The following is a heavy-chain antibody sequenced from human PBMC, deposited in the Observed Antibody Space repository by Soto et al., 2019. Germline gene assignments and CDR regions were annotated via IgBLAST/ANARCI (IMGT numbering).Heavy chain of an antibody. Sequence: HITLKESGPTLVKPTQTLTLTCTFSGFSLTTSGVGVGWIRQSPGKALEWLTLIYWDDDKRYSPSLKSRLTITKDTSKNQVVLTLTNMGPVDTATYYCARHYCGSSISCYSPDYWGQGTLVTVSS. CDR1: GFSLTTSGVG. CDR2: IYWDDDK. CDR3: ARHYCGSSISCYSPDY. D-gene: IGHD2-2*01. V-gene: IGHV2-5*02. J-gene: IGHJ4*02.